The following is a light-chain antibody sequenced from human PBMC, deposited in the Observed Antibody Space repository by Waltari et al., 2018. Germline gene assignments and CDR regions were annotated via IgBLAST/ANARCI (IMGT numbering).Light chain of an antibody. Sequence: DIVMTQSPLSLPVTPGEPASIAGRSSQSLLYSNGYNYLDWYLQKPGQSPQLLIYLASHRASGVPDRFSGSGSGTDFTLKISRVEAEDVGIYYCMQARQTPDTFGQGTKLEIK. V-gene: IGKV2-28*01. CDR2: LAS. CDR3: MQARQTPDT. CDR1: QSLLYSNGYNY. J-gene: IGKJ2*01.